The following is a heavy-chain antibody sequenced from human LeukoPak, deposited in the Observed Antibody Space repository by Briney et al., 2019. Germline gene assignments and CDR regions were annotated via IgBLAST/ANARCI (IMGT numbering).Heavy chain of an antibody. CDR3: ARVGVRYIDWDAFDI. CDR1: GFTFSSYA. Sequence: GGSLRLSCAASGFTFSSYATHWVRQAPGKGLEWVAVISYEDGRNKYYADSVKGRFTISRDNSKNTLYLQMNSLRAEDTAVYYCARVGVRYIDWDAFDIWGQGTMVTVSS. V-gene: IGHV3-30*04. D-gene: IGHD2-2*02. CDR2: ISYEDGRNK. J-gene: IGHJ3*02.